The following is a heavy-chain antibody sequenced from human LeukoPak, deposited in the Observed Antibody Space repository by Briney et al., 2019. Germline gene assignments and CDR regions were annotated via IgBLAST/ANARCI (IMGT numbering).Heavy chain of an antibody. J-gene: IGHJ4*02. CDR3: ASAYCSSTSCYEYYFDY. V-gene: IGHV3-30-3*01. CDR2: ISYDGSNK. CDR1: GFTFSSYA. Sequence: GGSLRLSCAAPGFTFSSYAMHWVRQAPGKGLEWVAVISYDGSNKYYADSVKGRFTISRDNSKNTLYLQMNSLRAEDTAVYYCASAYCSSTSCYEYYFDYWGQGALVTVSS. D-gene: IGHD2-2*01.